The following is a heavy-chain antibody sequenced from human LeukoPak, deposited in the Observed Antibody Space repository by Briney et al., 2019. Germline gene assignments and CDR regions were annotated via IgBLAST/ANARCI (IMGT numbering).Heavy chain of an antibody. J-gene: IGHJ4*02. CDR1: GYTFSTEW. D-gene: IGHD2-21*02. V-gene: IGHV3-74*01. CDR2: IKSDVRYT. CDR3: TAIRPDY. Sequence: GGSLRLSCAASGYTFSTEWMHWVRQAPGRGLVWVARIKSDVRYTDYAASVKGRFTISRDDTNHSMYIQINKQTIKQTGIYCGTAIRPDYWGQGTVVTVSS.